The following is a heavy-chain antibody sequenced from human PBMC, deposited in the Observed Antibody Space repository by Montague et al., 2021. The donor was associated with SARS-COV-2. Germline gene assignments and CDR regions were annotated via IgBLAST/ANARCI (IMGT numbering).Heavy chain of an antibody. V-gene: IGHV4-39*07. Sequence: SETLSLTCTVSGASISSGDYYWGWIRQPPGKGLEWIGNMYYSGSTYYNPSLKSRVTISIDTSKNQFSLKLSSVTAADTAVYYCARDDIVLQGVTKGMDVWGQGTTVTASS. D-gene: IGHD3-10*01. J-gene: IGHJ6*02. CDR3: ARDDIVLQGVTKGMDV. CDR1: GASISSGDYY. CDR2: MYYSGST.